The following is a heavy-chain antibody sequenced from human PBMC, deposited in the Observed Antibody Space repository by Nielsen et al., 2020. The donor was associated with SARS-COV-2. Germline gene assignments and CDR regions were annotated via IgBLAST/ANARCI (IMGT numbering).Heavy chain of an antibody. J-gene: IGHJ6*02. CDR1: GGSISSSSYY. V-gene: IGHV4-39*02. CDR3: ARDLYSSGWPYYYYYGMDV. D-gene: IGHD6-19*01. CDR2: IYYSGST. Sequence: SETLSLTCTVSGGSISSSSYYWGWIRQPPGKGLEWIGSIYYSGSTYYNPSLKSRVTISVDTSKNQFSLKLSSVTAADTAVYYCARDLYSSGWPYYYYYGMDVWGQGTTVTVSS.